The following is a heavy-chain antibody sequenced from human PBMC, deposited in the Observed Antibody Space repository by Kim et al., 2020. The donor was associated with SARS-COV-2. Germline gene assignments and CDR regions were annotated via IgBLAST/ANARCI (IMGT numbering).Heavy chain of an antibody. V-gene: IGHV3-33*01. CDR2: IWYDGSNK. D-gene: IGHD2-21*02. CDR1: GFTFSSYG. CDR3: ARAQLAYCGGDCPYGY. Sequence: GGSLRLSCAASGFTFSSYGMHWVRQAPGKGLEWVAVIWYDGSNKYYADSVKGRFTISRDNSKNTLYLQMNSLRAEDTAVYYCARAQLAYCGGDCPYGYWGQGTLVTVSS. J-gene: IGHJ4*02.